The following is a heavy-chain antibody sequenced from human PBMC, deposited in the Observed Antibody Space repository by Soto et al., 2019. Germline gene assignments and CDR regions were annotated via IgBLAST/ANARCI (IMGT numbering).Heavy chain of an antibody. CDR2: INHSGST. CDR3: ARLPPDDYVLTT. Sequence: SETLSLTCAVYGGSFSGYYWSWIRQPPGKGLEWIGEINHSGSTNYNPSLKSRVTISVDTSKNQFSLKLSSVTAADTAVYYCARLPPDDYVLTTWGQGTLVTVSS. CDR1: GGSFSGYY. V-gene: IGHV4-34*01. J-gene: IGHJ5*02. D-gene: IGHD4-17*01.